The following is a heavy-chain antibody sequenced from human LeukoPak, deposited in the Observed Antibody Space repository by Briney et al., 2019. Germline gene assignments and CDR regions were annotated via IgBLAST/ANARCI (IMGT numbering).Heavy chain of an antibody. J-gene: IGHJ4*02. Sequence: SVKVSCKASGGTFSSYAISWVRQAPGQGLEWMGRIIPILGIANYAQKFQGRVTITADKSTSTAYMELSSLRSEDTAVYYCARVSWASLYGSGSYLDYWGQGTLVTVSS. CDR3: ARVSWASLYGSGSYLDY. V-gene: IGHV1-69*04. CDR2: IIPILGIA. CDR1: GGTFSSYA. D-gene: IGHD3-10*01.